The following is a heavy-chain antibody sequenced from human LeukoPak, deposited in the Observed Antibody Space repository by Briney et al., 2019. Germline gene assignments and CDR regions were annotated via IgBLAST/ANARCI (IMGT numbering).Heavy chain of an antibody. D-gene: IGHD3-10*01. V-gene: IGHV3-7*04. CDR3: ARSIRGSARFDY. J-gene: IGHJ4*02. CDR1: GFTISSYW. CDR2: IKQDGSEK. Sequence: PGGSLSLSCAASGFTISSYWMSWVRQAPGKGLEWVANIKQDGSEKYYVGSVKGRFTISSDNAKNSLYLQMNSLRAEDTAVYYCARSIRGSARFDYWGQGTLVTVSS.